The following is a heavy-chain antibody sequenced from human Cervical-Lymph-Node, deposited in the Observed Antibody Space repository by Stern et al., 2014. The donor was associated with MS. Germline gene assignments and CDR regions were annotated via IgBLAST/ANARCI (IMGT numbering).Heavy chain of an antibody. CDR2: IYPGDSDS. J-gene: IGHJ3*02. D-gene: IGHD5-18*01. Sequence: EVQLVESGAEVKKPGESLKISCKGSGYSFSNYWIGWVRQMPGKGLEWMGIIYPGDSDSRYRPSFQGQVTISADKSISTAYLQWSSLQASDTAMYYCARCTAEGGYGAFDIWGQGTLVTVSS. V-gene: IGHV5-51*01. CDR1: GYSFSNYW. CDR3: ARCTAEGGYGAFDI.